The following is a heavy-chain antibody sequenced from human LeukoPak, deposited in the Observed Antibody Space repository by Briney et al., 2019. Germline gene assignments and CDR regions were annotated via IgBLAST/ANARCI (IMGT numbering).Heavy chain of an antibody. Sequence: GGSLRLSCAASGFTFSTYAMSWVRQAPGKGLEWVSSISSSSSYIYYADSVKGRFTISRDNAKNSLYLQMNSLRAEDTAVYYCARAIYDSSGYYYGWGQGTLVTVSS. J-gene: IGHJ4*02. CDR1: GFTFSTYA. CDR3: ARAIYDSSGYYYG. CDR2: ISSSSSYI. V-gene: IGHV3-21*01. D-gene: IGHD3-22*01.